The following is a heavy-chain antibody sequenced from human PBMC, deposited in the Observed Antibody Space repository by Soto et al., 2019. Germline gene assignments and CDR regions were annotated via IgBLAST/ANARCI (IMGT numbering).Heavy chain of an antibody. CDR2: IYYSGST. D-gene: IGHD1-20*01. CDR1: GGSISSSSYY. CDR3: ARYVLRYNWNDGGYESGTFDI. V-gene: IGHV4-39*01. J-gene: IGHJ3*02. Sequence: SETLSLTCTVSGGSISSSSYYWGWIRQPPGKGLEWIGSIYYSGSTYYNPSLKSRVTISVDTSKNQFSLKLSSVTAADTAVYYCARYVLRYNWNDGGYESGTFDIWGQGTMVTVSS.